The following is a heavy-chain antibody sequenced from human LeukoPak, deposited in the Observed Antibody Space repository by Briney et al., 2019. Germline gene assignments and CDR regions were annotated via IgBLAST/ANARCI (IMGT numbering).Heavy chain of an antibody. Sequence: GGSLRLSCTASGFTFGDYAMSWFRQAPGKGLDWVAVISYDGSNKYYADSVKGRFTISRDNSKNTLYLQMNSLRAEDTAVYYCAKDDSPGTASYYYYMDVWGKGTTVTVSS. V-gene: IGHV3-30*04. D-gene: IGHD1-1*01. CDR2: ISYDGSNK. J-gene: IGHJ6*03. CDR3: AKDDSPGTASYYYYMDV. CDR1: GFTFGDYA.